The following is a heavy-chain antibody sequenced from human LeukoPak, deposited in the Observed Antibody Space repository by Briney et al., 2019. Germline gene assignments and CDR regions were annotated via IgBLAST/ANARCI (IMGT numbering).Heavy chain of an antibody. J-gene: IGHJ6*03. CDR1: GFTFSSYS. D-gene: IGHD3-22*01. V-gene: IGHV3-21*04. CDR3: AKDSSGIVVARAAYYMDV. Sequence: GGSLRLSCAASGFTFSSYSMNWVRQAPGKGLEWVSSISGSSSYIYYADSVKGRFTISRDNSKNTLYLQMNSLRAEDSATYYCAKDSSGIVVARAAYYMDVWGKGTTVTISS. CDR2: ISGSSSYI.